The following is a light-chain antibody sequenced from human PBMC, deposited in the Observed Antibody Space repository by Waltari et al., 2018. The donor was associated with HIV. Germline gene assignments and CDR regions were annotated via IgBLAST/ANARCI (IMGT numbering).Light chain of an antibody. V-gene: IGLV1-51*01. CDR2: DNT. J-gene: IGLJ3*02. CDR3: GTWDNRLSVGV. Sequence: QSVLTQPPSMSAAPGQRVTISCSGSDSNFGSDFVSWYQHVPGTATKLLIYDNTKRPSGISDRFSGSKSGTSATLAITGLQTGDEAVYYCGTWDNRLSVGVFGGGTRLTVL. CDR1: DSNFGSDF.